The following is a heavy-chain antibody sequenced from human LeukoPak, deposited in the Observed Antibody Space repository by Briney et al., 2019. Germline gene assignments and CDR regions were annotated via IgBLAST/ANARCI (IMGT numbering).Heavy chain of an antibody. J-gene: IGHJ6*02. V-gene: IGHV4-59*01. CDR2: IYYSGST. D-gene: IGHD4-17*01. CDR1: GGSISSYY. CDR3: ARNAYGAQTPSDV. Sequence: SETLSLTCTVSGGSISSYYWNWIRQPPGKGLEWIGYIYYSGSTNYNLSLKSRVTISVDTSKNQFSLKLSSVTAADTAVYYCARNAYGAQTPSDVWGQGTTVTVSS.